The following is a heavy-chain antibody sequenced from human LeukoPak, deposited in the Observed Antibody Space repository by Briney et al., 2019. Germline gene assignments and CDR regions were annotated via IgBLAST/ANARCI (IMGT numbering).Heavy chain of an antibody. V-gene: IGHV1-69*13. J-gene: IGHJ5*02. CDR3: GRGYYTGYDYGLGFDP. Sequence: GASVKVSCKASGGTFSSHAISWVRQAPGQGIEWMGGIIPIFGTSNYAQKFQGRVTITADESTSTAYMELSSLRSEDTAVYYCGRGYYTGYDYGLGFDPWGQGTLVTVSS. D-gene: IGHD5-12*01. CDR2: IIPIFGTS. CDR1: GGTFSSHA.